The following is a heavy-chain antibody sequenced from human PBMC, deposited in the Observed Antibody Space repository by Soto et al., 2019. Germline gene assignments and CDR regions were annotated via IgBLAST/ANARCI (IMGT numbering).Heavy chain of an antibody. Sequence: LGESLKISCKASGYTFTSYWIGWVRQKPGKGLEWMGIIWPADSDTKYSPSFQGQVTISADKSITTAYLQWSSLRASDTAMYYCARLTSARAFDIWGQGTVVTVSS. V-gene: IGHV5-51*01. CDR2: IWPADSDT. CDR3: ARLTSARAFDI. J-gene: IGHJ3*02. CDR1: GYTFTSYW.